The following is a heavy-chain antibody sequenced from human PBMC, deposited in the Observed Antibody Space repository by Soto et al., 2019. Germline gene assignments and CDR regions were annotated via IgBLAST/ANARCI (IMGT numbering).Heavy chain of an antibody. J-gene: IGHJ4*02. V-gene: IGHV1-18*01. Sequence: QVQLVQSGAEVKKPGASVKVSCKASGYTFTSYGISWVRQAPGQGLEWMGWISAYNGNTNYAQKLQGRVTTTKATATSTAYMELRSLRADDTAVYYCSGDFAGFVGNGDYGSGSYDTGFAYWGQGTLVTVSS. CDR1: GYTFTSYG. CDR2: ISAYNGNT. D-gene: IGHD3-10*01. CDR3: SGDFAGFVGNGDYGSGSYDTGFAY.